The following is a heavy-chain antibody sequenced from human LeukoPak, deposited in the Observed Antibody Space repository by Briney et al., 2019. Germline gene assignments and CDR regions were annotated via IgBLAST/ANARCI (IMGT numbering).Heavy chain of an antibody. Sequence: PGRSLRLSCAASGFTFSSYAMHWVRQAPGKGLEWVAVISYDGSNKYYADSVKGRFTISRDNSKNTLYLQMNSLRAEDTAVYYCARVLYYYESSGYYPADYWGQGTLVTVSS. D-gene: IGHD3-22*01. CDR3: ARVLYYYESSGYYPADY. CDR2: ISYDGSNK. CDR1: GFTFSSYA. V-gene: IGHV3-30*04. J-gene: IGHJ4*02.